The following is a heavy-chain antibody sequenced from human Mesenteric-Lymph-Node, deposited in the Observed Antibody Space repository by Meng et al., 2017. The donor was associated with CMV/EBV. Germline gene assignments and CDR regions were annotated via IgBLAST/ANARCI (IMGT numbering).Heavy chain of an antibody. D-gene: IGHD3-22*01. CDR3: ARDRYYDESGYYSNFDF. J-gene: IGHJ4*02. CDR2: ISGSGRTV. Sequence: GESLKISCTTSGFTFGSYSMNWVRQAPGKGLEWISYISGSGRTVYYVDSVMGRFTISRDNAKNSLFLQMRGLSAEDTAVYYYARDRYYDESGYYSNFDFWGQGTLVTVSS. CDR1: GFTFGSYS. V-gene: IGHV3-48*04.